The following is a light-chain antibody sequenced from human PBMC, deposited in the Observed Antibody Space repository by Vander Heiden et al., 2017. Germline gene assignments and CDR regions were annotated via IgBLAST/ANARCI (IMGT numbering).Light chain of an antibody. CDR2: RNT. CDR3: AALDDSLSGWV. CDR1: SPNIGSNY. Sequence: QSVLTRPTSASGTTGQRVTIPCSGRSPNIGSNYVFLYPPLPRSAPKLLLYRNTQRISGVPYLLSGSKSVPSPSLAISRLRSEDEADYYCAALDDSLSGWVFGGGTKLTVL. J-gene: IGLJ3*02. V-gene: IGLV1-47*01.